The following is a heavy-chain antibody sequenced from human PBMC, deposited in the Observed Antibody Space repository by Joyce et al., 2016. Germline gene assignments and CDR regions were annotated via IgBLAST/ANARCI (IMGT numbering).Heavy chain of an antibody. CDR1: GGTINSYT. CDR3: AREGSYSGYYYFEY. D-gene: IGHD5-12*01. V-gene: IGHV1-69*06. CDR2: IIPIFGKP. Sequence: QVQLVQSGAEVKKPGSSVKVSCKASGGTINSYTMNWVRQAPGQGLEWMGGIIPIFGKPTYAQKFQGRVTITADISTGTAYMELSGLSYEDTAVYYCAREGSYSGYYYFEYWGQGTLVTVSS. J-gene: IGHJ4*02.